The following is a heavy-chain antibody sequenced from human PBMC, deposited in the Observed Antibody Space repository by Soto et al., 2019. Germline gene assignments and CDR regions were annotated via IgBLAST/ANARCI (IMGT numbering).Heavy chain of an antibody. CDR3: GRGYARCDY. D-gene: IGHD2-15*01. Sequence: SLRLSCVASGFTFSSYWMSWVRQAPGKGPEWVANIKEDGSEKYYVDSVKGRFTISRDNVKNSLYLQMNSLRAEDTAVYYCGRGYARCDYWGQGTLVTVSS. CDR2: IKEDGSEK. V-gene: IGHV3-7*03. CDR1: GFTFSSYW. J-gene: IGHJ4*02.